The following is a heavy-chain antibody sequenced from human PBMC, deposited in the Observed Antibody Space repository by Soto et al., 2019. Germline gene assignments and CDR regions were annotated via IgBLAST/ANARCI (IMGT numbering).Heavy chain of an antibody. Sequence: SETLSLTCTVSGGSISSYYWSCIRQPPGKGLEWIGYIYYSGSTNYNPSLKSRVTISVDTSKNQFSLKLSSVTAADTAVYYCASIDYGDYVGYYGMDVWGQGTTVTVSS. V-gene: IGHV4-59*01. D-gene: IGHD4-17*01. CDR1: GGSISSYY. J-gene: IGHJ6*02. CDR3: ASIDYGDYVGYYGMDV. CDR2: IYYSGST.